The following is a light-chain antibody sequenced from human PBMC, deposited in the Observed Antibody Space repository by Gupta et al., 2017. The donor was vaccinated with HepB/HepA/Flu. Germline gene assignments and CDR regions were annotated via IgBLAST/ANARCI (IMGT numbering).Light chain of an antibody. CDR2: DVS. CDR3: CSYAGTYTPMV. V-gene: IGLV2-11*01. J-gene: IGLJ2*01. CDR1: SSDIGRYNY. Sequence: QSALTQPPSVSGSPGPSATISCPGTSSDIGRYNYVSWYQQHPGKAPKLMISDVSKRPSGVPDRFSGSKSGSTASLTISVLQTEDEADYYCCSYAGTYTPMVFGGGTRLTVL.